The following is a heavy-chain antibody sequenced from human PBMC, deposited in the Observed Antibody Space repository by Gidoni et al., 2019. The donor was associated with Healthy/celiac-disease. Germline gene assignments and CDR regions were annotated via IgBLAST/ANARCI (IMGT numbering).Heavy chain of an antibody. D-gene: IGHD2-8*01. CDR1: GFTFSSYA. CDR2: ISYDGSNK. Sequence: QVQLVESGGGVVQPGRSLRLSCAASGFTFSSYAMHWVRQAPGKGLEWVAVISYDGSNKYYADSVKGRFTISRDNSKNTLYLQMNSLRAEDTAVYYCARVGGDCTNGVCYSLPALELDYWGQGTLVTVSS. V-gene: IGHV3-30-3*01. J-gene: IGHJ4*02. CDR3: ARVGGDCTNGVCYSLPALELDY.